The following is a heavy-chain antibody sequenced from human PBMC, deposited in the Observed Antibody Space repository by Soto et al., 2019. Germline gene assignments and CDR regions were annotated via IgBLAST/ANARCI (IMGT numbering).Heavy chain of an antibody. CDR1: GFTVDDYA. CDR2: ISANGDNV. CDR3: AKDMKWGGMTTIHYFDS. Sequence: GGSLRLSCVASGFTVDDYAMHWVRQAPGKGLEWVSGISANGDNVDYADSVKGRFTVSRDNAKNSLFLQMNSLRPEDTALYYCAKDMKWGGMTTIHYFDSWAQGTQVPVSS. J-gene: IGHJ4*02. D-gene: IGHD4-17*01. V-gene: IGHV3-9*01.